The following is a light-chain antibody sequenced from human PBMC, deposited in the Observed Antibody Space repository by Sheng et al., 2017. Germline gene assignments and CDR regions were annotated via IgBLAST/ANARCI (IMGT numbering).Light chain of an antibody. J-gene: IGKJ1*01. CDR2: GAS. V-gene: IGKV3-20*01. CDR3: QQYDSSPEWT. CDR1: QSVSSIY. Sequence: EIVLTQSPGTLSLSPGERATLSCRASQSVSSIYLAWYQQKPGQAPRLLIYGASNRATGIPDRFSGSGSGTDFTLTISRLEPEDFAVYYCQQYDSSPEWTFGQGTKVEIK.